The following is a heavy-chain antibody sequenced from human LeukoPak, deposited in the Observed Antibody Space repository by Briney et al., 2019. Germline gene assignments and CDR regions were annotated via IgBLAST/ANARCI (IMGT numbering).Heavy chain of an antibody. Sequence: GGSLRLSCAASGFTFSSYSMSWVRQAPGKGLEWVSVIYSGGSTYYADSVKGRFTISRDNSKNTLYLQMNSLRAEDTAMYYCAREGPYYYYGMDVWGQGTTVTVSS. CDR2: IYSGGST. J-gene: IGHJ6*02. V-gene: IGHV3-66*01. CDR3: AREGPYYYYGMDV. CDR1: GFTFSSYS.